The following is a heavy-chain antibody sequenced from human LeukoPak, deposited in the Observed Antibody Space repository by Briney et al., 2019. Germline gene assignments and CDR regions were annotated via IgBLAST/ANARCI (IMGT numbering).Heavy chain of an antibody. CDR3: ARESDYYGSGSYFSWFDP. V-gene: IGHV1-46*01. J-gene: IGHJ5*02. CDR1: GYTFTSYY. CDR2: INPSGGST. D-gene: IGHD3-10*01. Sequence: ASVKVSCKASGYTFTSYYMHWVRQAPGQGLEWMEIINPSGGSTSYAQKFQGRVTMTRDTSTSTVYMELSSLRSEDTAVYYCARESDYYGSGSYFSWFDPWGQGTLVTVSS.